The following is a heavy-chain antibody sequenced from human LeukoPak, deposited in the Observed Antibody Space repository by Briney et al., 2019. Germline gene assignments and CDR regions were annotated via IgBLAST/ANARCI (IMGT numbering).Heavy chain of an antibody. D-gene: IGHD2-21*02. J-gene: IGHJ3*02. CDR1: RYTFTSYD. V-gene: IGHV1-8*01. CDR2: MNPNSGNT. Sequence: ASVKVSCKASRYTFTSYDINWVRQATGQGLEWMGWMNPNSGNTGYAQKFQGRVTMTRNTSISTAYMELSSLRSEDTAVYYCARAAYCGGDCYSRGDDAFDIWGQGTMVTVSS. CDR3: ARAAYCGGDCYSRGDDAFDI.